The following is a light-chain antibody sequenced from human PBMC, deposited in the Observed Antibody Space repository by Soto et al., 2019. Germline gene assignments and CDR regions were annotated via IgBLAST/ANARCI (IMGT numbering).Light chain of an antibody. Sequence: DIQMTQSPSTLSASVGDRVTITCRASESISGWLAWYQQKPGKAPKLLIYDASSLESGVPSRFSGSGSGTEFTLTISSLQPADVGSYHCQQYKSYFLSFGGGTKVQIK. J-gene: IGKJ4*01. CDR2: DAS. V-gene: IGKV1-5*01. CDR3: QQYKSYFLS. CDR1: ESISGW.